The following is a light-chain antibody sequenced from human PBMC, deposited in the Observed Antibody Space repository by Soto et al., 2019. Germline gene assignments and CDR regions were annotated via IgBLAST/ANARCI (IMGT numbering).Light chain of an antibody. V-gene: IGKV1-5*03. J-gene: IGKJ4*01. CDR3: QHYKTWPLA. Sequence: DIQMTQSPSTLSGSVGDRVTITCRASQTISSWLAWYQQKPGKAPKLLIYKASTLKSGVPSRFSGSGSGTEFTLTISSLQSEDFAVYYCQHYKTWPLAFGGGTKVDI. CDR2: KAS. CDR1: QTISSW.